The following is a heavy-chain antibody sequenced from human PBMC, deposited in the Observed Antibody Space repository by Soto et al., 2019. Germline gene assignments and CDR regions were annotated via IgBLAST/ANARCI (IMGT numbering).Heavy chain of an antibody. J-gene: IGHJ4*02. CDR3: ARDESIAVAGTVDY. CDR1: AGTFSSYA. CDR2: IIHIFGTA. V-gene: IGHV1-69*13. Sequence: SVKVCCKNWAGTFSSYAISRVRQAPGQGLEWMGGIIHIFGTANYAQKFQGRVTITADESTSTAYMELSSLRSEDTAVYYCARDESIAVAGTVDYWGQGTLVTVSS. D-gene: IGHD6-19*01.